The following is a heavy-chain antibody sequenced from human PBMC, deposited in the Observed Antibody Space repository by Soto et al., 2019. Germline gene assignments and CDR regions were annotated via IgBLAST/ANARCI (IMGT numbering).Heavy chain of an antibody. Sequence: PGESLKISCKGSGYSFTSYWIGWVRQMPGKGLEWMGIIYPGDSDTRYSPSFQGQVTISADKSISTASLQWSSLKASDAAMYYCASPVGARTNEQYGMDVWGQGTTVTVSS. J-gene: IGHJ6*02. CDR3: ASPVGARTNEQYGMDV. D-gene: IGHD1-26*01. CDR2: IYPGDSDT. V-gene: IGHV5-51*01. CDR1: GYSFTSYW.